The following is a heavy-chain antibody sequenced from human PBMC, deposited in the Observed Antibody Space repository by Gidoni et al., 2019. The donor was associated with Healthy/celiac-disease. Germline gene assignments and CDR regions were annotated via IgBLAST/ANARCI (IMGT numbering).Heavy chain of an antibody. D-gene: IGHD6-13*01. CDR1: GSTFSSYA. CDR3: ARYPGIAAGAMAFDI. J-gene: IGHJ3*02. V-gene: IGHV3-30-3*01. Sequence: QVQLVEYGGGVVPPGRSLRPSCAASGSTFSSYAMHWVRQAPGKGLEWVAVISYDGSNKYYADSVKGRFTISRDNSKNTLYLQMNSLRAEDTAVYYCARYPGIAAGAMAFDIWGQGTMVTVSS. CDR2: ISYDGSNK.